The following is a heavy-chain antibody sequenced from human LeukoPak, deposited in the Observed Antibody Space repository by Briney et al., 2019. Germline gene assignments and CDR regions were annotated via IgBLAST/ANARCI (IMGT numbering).Heavy chain of an antibody. D-gene: IGHD6-13*01. CDR3: ARDIAAAGYFDY. CDR2: IYSGGST. V-gene: IGHV3-53*01. Sequence: GGPLRLSCAASGFTVSSNYMSWVRQAPGKGLEWASVIYSGGSTYYADSVKGRFTISRDNSKNTLYLQMNSLRAEDTAVYYCARDIAAAGYFDYWGQGTLVTVSS. CDR1: GFTVSSNY. J-gene: IGHJ4*02.